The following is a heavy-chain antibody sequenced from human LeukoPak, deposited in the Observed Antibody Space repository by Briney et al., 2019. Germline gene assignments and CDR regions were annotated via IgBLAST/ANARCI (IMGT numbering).Heavy chain of an antibody. CDR1: GFTVGTDY. CDR3: ANSLGYCSGGSCSPNDAFDI. V-gene: IGHV4-4*02. Sequence: GSLRLSCAASGFTVGTDYMSWVRQAPGKGLEWIAEIHDSGRTNYNPSLKSRVTISVDKSKNQFSLQLASMTAADTAVYYCANSLGYCSGGSCSPNDAFDIWGQGTMVTVSS. CDR2: IHDSGRT. D-gene: IGHD2-15*01. J-gene: IGHJ3*02.